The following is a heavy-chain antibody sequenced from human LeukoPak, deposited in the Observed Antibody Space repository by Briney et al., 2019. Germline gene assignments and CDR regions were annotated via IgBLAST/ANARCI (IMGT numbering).Heavy chain of an antibody. Sequence: ASVKVSCKASGYTFTSFGISWVRQAPGQGLAWMGWISAYNGNTDYAQKLQDRVTMTTDTSTNTAYMELRSLRSDDTALYYCARYRLSDSPINWFDPWGQGTLVTVSS. J-gene: IGHJ5*02. CDR2: ISAYNGNT. V-gene: IGHV1-18*01. CDR3: ARYRLSDSPINWFDP. CDR1: GYTFTSFG. D-gene: IGHD3-16*02.